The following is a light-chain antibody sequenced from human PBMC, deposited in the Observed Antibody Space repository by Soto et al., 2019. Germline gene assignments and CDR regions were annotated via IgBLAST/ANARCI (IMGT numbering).Light chain of an antibody. CDR2: DTS. J-gene: IGKJ5*01. CDR1: QSINSNF. V-gene: IGKV3D-20*01. Sequence: EMVLTQSPATLSSSPGERATLSCGASQSINSNFLGWYQQKPGLAPRLVIYDTSRRARGIPDRLTGSGSGTDIDPTISRLEDDDSANYCCQQYGSSPTFGQGTRLESK. CDR3: QQYGSSPT.